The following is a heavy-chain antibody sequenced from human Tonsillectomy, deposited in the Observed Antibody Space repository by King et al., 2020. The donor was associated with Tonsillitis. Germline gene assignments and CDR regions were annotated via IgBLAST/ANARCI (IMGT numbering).Heavy chain of an antibody. Sequence: EVQLVESGGGLVKPGGSLRLSCAASGFTFSSAWMSWVRQAPGKGLEWVGRIKSKTDGGTTDYVAPVKGRFTISRDDSKNMLDLQMKSLKIEDTAVYYCTWNNWHNDGAYWGQGPLVTVSS. J-gene: IGHJ4*02. CDR3: TWNNWHNDGAY. D-gene: IGHD1-20*01. CDR1: GFTFSSAW. V-gene: IGHV3-15*01. CDR2: IKSKTDGGTT.